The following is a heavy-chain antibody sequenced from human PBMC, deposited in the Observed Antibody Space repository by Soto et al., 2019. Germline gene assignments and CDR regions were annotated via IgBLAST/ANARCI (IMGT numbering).Heavy chain of an antibody. D-gene: IGHD5-12*01. V-gene: IGHV3-33*01. J-gene: IGHJ5*02. CDR3: ARAPQRRGYGRQFFDP. CDR1: GFRFSNYG. CDR2: IWDDGSNK. Sequence: GGSLRLSCAASGFRFSNYGMHWVRQPPGKGLEWVAVIWDDGSNKYYEDSVKGRFTISRDNSRNILYLELNSLRVEDTAVYYCARAPQRRGYGRQFFDPSGXGTLVNVSS.